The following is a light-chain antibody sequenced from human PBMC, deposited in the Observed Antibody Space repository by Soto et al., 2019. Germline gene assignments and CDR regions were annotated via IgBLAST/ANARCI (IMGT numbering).Light chain of an antibody. V-gene: IGLV2-14*01. CDR2: DVS. J-gene: IGLJ1*01. Sequence: QSALTQPASVSGSPGQSITISCTGTSSDVGGYNYVSWYQQHPGKAPKLMIYDVSNRPSGVSNRFSGSKSGNTASLTISGLQAEDEADYDCSSYTSSRTLPYVFGTGTKLTVL. CDR1: SSDVGGYNY. CDR3: SSYTSSRTLPYV.